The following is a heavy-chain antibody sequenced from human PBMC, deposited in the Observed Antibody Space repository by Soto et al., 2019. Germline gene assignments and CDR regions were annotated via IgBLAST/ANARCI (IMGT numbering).Heavy chain of an antibody. Sequence: QVHLVQSGAEVKKPGASVKVSCKASGYTFTSYGITWVRQAPGQGLEWMGWISAHNGNTDYAQKLQGSVIVTRDPSTSTAYMELRSLISDDTAVYYCARGRYGDYWGQGALVTVSS. V-gene: IGHV1-18*01. J-gene: IGHJ4*02. CDR2: ISAHNGNT. CDR1: GYTFTSYG. D-gene: IGHD1-1*01. CDR3: ARGRYGDY.